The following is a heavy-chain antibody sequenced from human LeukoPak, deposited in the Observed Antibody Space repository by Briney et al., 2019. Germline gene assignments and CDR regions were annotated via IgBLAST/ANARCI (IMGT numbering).Heavy chain of an antibody. CDR3: ASSRFGIAAAAPKGGVDY. J-gene: IGHJ4*02. CDR1: GYTFTGYY. CDR2: INPNSGGT. V-gene: IGHV1-2*02. D-gene: IGHD6-13*01. Sequence: ASAKVSCKASGYTFTGYYMHWVRQAPGQGLEWMGWINPNSGGTNYAQKFQGRVTMTRDTSISTAYVELSRLRSDDTAVYYCASSRFGIAAAAPKGGVDYWGQGTLVTVSS.